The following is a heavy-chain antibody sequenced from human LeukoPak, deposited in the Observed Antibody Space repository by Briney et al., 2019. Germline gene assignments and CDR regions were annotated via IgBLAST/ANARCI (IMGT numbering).Heavy chain of an antibody. D-gene: IGHD5-18*01. V-gene: IGHV4-30-4*01. CDR3: ARGPQLQLWLTHNLGPFDY. Sequence: SQTLSLTCTVSGGSISSGDYYWSWIRQPPGKGLEWIGYIYYSGSTNYNPSLKSRVTISVDTSKNQFSLKLSSVTAADTAVYYCARGPQLQLWLTHNLGPFDYWGQGTLVTVSS. CDR1: GGSISSGDYY. J-gene: IGHJ4*02. CDR2: IYYSGST.